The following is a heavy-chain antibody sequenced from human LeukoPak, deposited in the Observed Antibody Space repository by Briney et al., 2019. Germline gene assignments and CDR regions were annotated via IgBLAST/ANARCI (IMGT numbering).Heavy chain of an antibody. CDR2: FDPEDGET. D-gene: IGHD6-19*01. V-gene: IGHV1-24*01. CDR1: VYTLTVLS. CDR3: ASFSGWSQGRRVY. Sequence: ASVKVSCKVSVYTLTVLSMHWVRQAPGKGLEWRGGFDPEDGETIYAQKFQGRVTMTEDTSTDTAYMELSSLRSEDTAVYYCASFSGWSQGRRVYWGQGTLVTVSS. J-gene: IGHJ4*02.